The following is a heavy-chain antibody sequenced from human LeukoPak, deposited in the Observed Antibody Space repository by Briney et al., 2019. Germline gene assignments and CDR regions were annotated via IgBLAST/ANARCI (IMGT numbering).Heavy chain of an antibody. J-gene: IGHJ4*02. CDR3: ARYSASSFDY. Sequence: GGSLRLSCAASGFTFSNAWMSWVRQAPGKGVEWVGRIKSKTDGGTTDYAAPVKGRFTISRDDSKNTLYLQMNSLKTEDTAVYYCARYSASSFDYWGQGTLVTVSS. CDR2: IKSKTDGGTT. V-gene: IGHV3-15*01. CDR1: GFTFSNAW. D-gene: IGHD1-26*01.